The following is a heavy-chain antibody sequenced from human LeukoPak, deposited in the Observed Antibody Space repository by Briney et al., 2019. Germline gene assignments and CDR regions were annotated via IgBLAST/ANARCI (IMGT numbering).Heavy chain of an antibody. J-gene: IGHJ4*02. CDR2: IWYDGSNK. V-gene: IGHV3-33*08. D-gene: IGHD3-9*01. CDR3: ARWGSGYYNLDY. Sequence: GGSLRLSCAASEFTFSSYGMNWARQAPGKGLEWVAIIWYDGSNKYYADSVKGRFTISRDNSKNTLYLQMNSLRAEDTAVYYCARWGSGYYNLDYWGQGTLVTVSS. CDR1: EFTFSSYG.